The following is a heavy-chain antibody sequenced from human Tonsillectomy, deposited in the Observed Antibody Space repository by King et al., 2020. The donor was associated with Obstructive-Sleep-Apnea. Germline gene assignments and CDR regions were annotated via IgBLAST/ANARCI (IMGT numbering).Heavy chain of an antibody. V-gene: IGHV3-21*01. CDR3: AGFPTQQLVCGYGMDV. D-gene: IGHD6-13*01. J-gene: IGHJ6*02. CDR2: ISSTSSYL. Sequence: VQLVESGGGLVKPGGSLRLSCAASGFTFSHYSMSWVRQAPGKGLEWVSSISSTSSYLYYTDSVKDRFTISRDNAKNSLFLQMNSLRAEDTAWYYGAGFPTQQLVCGYGMDVWGQGTTVTVSS. CDR1: GFTFSHYS.